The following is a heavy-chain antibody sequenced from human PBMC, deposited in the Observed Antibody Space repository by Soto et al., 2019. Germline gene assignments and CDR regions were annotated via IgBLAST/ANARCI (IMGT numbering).Heavy chain of an antibody. D-gene: IGHD5-18*01. CDR2: INYSGST. CDR1: GGSIRGGGHY. CDR3: ATRGSTYGNSFDN. Sequence: SETLSLTCTVSGGSIRGGGHYWTWIRHRPGKGLECIGYINYSGSTYYNPSLRSRVTISVDTSQGQISLKLSSVTAADTALYYCATRGSTYGNSFDNWGQGTLVTGSA. J-gene: IGHJ4*02. V-gene: IGHV4-31*03.